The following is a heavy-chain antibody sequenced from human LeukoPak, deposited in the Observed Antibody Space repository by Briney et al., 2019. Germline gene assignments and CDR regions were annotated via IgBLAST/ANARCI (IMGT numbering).Heavy chain of an antibody. V-gene: IGHV4-59*01. Sequence: PSETLSLTCTVSGGSISSYYWSWIRQPPGKGLEWIGYIYYSGSTNYNLSLKSRVTISVDTSKNQFSLKLSSVTAADTAVYYCARRGQGFGQEAGIFDYWGQGTLVTVSS. CDR3: ARRGQGFGQEAGIFDY. J-gene: IGHJ4*02. CDR2: IYYSGST. CDR1: GGSISSYY. D-gene: IGHD3-10*01.